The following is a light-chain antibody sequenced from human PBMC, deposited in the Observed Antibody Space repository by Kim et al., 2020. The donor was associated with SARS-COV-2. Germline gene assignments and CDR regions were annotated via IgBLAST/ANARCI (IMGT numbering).Light chain of an antibody. CDR1: ALPKQY. CDR3: QSADSSGTCVV. CDR2: KDS. Sequence: SPGHTARITCSGDALPKQYAYWYQQKPGQAPVLVIYKDSERPSGIPERFSGSSSGTTVTLTISGVQAEDEADYYCQSADSSGTCVVFGGGTQLTVL. V-gene: IGLV3-25*03. J-gene: IGLJ2*01.